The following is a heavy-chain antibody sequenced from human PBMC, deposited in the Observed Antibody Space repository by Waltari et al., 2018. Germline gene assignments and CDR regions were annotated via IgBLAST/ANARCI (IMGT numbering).Heavy chain of an antibody. J-gene: IGHJ3*02. D-gene: IGHD3-16*02. V-gene: IGHV1-69*05. CDR1: GGTFSSYA. Sequence: QVQLVQSGAEVKKPGSSVKVSCKASGGTFSSYAISWVRQAPGQGLEWMGGIIPILGTANYAQKFQGRVTITTDESTSTAYMELSSLRSEDTAVDYCARVGYDYIWGSYRPDDAFDIWGQGTMVTVSS. CDR3: ARVGYDYIWGSYRPDDAFDI. CDR2: IIPILGTA.